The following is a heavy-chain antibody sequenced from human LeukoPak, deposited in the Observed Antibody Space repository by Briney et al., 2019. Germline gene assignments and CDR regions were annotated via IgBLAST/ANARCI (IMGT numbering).Heavy chain of an antibody. Sequence: PSQTLSLTCTVSGGSISSGTYYWSWIRQPAGKGLEWIGRIFTSGSTNYNPSLKSRVTISVDTSKNQFSLKLSSVTAADTVVYYCAREIVAAPGHWYFDLWGRGTLVTVSS. D-gene: IGHD6-13*01. V-gene: IGHV4-61*02. CDR2: IFTSGST. CDR3: AREIVAAPGHWYFDL. J-gene: IGHJ2*01. CDR1: GGSISSGTYY.